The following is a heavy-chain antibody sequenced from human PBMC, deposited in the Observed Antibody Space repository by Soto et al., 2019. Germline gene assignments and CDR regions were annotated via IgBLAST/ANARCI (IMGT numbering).Heavy chain of an antibody. CDR3: ARTTETIFGVVIPPFDY. D-gene: IGHD3-3*01. V-gene: IGHV4-39*01. J-gene: IGHJ4*02. Sequence: QLQLQEAGPGLVKPSETPSLTCTVSGCSLSSSSYYWGWIRQPPGKGPEGVGSIYYTGSTYYNPSLKSRVTISIDTSKNQFSLKLSSVTAADTAVYYCARTTETIFGVVIPPFDYWGQGTLVTVSS. CDR2: IYYTGST. CDR1: GCSLSSSSYY.